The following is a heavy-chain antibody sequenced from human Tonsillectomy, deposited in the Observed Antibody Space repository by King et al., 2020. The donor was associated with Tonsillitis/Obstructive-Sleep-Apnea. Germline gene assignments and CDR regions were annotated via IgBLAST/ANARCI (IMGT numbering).Heavy chain of an antibody. CDR2: ISSSSSTI. J-gene: IGHJ5*02. Sequence: VQLVESGGGLVQPGGSLRLSCAASGFTFSSYSMNWVCQAPGKGLEWFSYISSSSSTIYYADSVKGRFTISRDNAKNSLYLQMNSLRDEDTAVYYCARELRFLEWLPRRYNWCDPWGQGTLVTVSS. V-gene: IGHV3-48*02. D-gene: IGHD3-3*01. CDR1: GFTFSSYS. CDR3: ARELRFLEWLPRRYNWCDP.